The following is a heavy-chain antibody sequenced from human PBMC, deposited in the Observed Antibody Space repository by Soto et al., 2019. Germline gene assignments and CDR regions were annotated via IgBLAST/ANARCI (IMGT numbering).Heavy chain of an antibody. J-gene: IGHJ4*02. D-gene: IGHD2-21*01. Sequence: GGSMRLSCATSGFTFTNYAMSWIRQAPGKGLEWVSAISGSGGSTWYADSVKGRFTISSDNSKNTLYLQMNSLRVEDTAVYYCAKELSSMWFPLDYWGQGTLVTVSS. V-gene: IGHV3-23*01. CDR2: ISGSGGST. CDR1: GFTFTNYA. CDR3: AKELSSMWFPLDY.